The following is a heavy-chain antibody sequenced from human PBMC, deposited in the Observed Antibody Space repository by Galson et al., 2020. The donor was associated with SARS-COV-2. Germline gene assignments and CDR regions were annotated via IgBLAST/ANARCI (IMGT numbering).Heavy chain of an antibody. V-gene: IGHV4-39*01. Sequence: SETLSLTCTVSGGSISSPGYYWGWVRRPPGKGLEWIGGIYHSGGPSTYKTPSLTSRLTISVDTSKNQFSLKLSAVTAADTAVYYCAGLSTRAVYFDYWGQGTLVTVSS. J-gene: IGHJ4*02. CDR1: GGSISSPGYY. D-gene: IGHD2-2*01. CDR3: AGLSTRAVYFDY. CDR2: IYHSGGPST.